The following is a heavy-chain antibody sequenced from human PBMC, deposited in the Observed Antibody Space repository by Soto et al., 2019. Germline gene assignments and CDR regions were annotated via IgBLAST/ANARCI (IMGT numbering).Heavy chain of an antibody. CDR3: ARDASVDTAMVLGGDY. V-gene: IGHV3-33*01. CDR2: IWYDGSNK. Sequence: GGYLRLSCAASGFSLSSYGMHWVRQAPGKGLEWVAVIWYDGSNKYYADSVKGRFTISRDNSKNTLYLQMNSLRAEDTAVYYCARDASVDTAMVLGGDYWGQGTLVTVSS. D-gene: IGHD5-18*01. CDR1: GFSLSSYG. J-gene: IGHJ4*02.